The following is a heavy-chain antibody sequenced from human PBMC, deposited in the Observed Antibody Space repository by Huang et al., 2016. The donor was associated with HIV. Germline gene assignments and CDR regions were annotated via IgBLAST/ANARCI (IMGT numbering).Heavy chain of an antibody. V-gene: IGHV1-18*04. Sequence: QVQLVQSGAEVKKPGASVKVSCKASGNTFSGYGISWVRQATGQGHEWRGRNSGYNGNTNYVENLQGRVTMTTDTSTSTAYMELRSLRSDDTAVYYCARDRRPYSGSYLGYWGQGTLVTVSS. D-gene: IGHD1-26*01. CDR2: NSGYNGNT. J-gene: IGHJ4*02. CDR1: GNTFSGYG. CDR3: ARDRRPYSGSYLGY.